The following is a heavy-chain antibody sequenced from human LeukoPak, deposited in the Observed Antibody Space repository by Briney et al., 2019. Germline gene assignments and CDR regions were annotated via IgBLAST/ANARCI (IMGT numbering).Heavy chain of an antibody. D-gene: IGHD2-15*01. CDR3: ATVVVMDTSY. CDR2: ISSSSSTT. CDR1: GSTFSSYS. V-gene: IGHV3-48*01. J-gene: IGHJ4*02. Sequence: GGSLRLSCVNTGSTFSSYSMNWVRQAPGKGLEWVSYISSSSSTTNYADSVKGRFTISRDNAKKSVYLQMNSLRAEDTAVYYCATVVVMDTSYWGQGTLVIVSS.